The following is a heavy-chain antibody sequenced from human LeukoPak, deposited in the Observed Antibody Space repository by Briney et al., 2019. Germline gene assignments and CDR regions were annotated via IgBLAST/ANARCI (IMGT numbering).Heavy chain of an antibody. CDR3: ARDKWITMVRGVSGY. CDR1: GYTFTSYG. CDR2: ISAYNGNT. Sequence: ASVKVSCKASGYTFTSYGISWVRQAPGQGLEWMGWISAYNGNTNYAQKLQGRVTMTTDTSTSTAYMELRRLRSDDTAVYYCARDKWITMVRGVSGYWGQGTLVTVSS. V-gene: IGHV1-18*01. D-gene: IGHD3-10*01. J-gene: IGHJ4*02.